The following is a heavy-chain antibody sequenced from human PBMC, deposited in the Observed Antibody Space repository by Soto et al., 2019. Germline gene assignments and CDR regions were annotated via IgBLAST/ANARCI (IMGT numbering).Heavy chain of an antibody. V-gene: IGHV4-30-2*01. Sequence: QLQLQESGSGLVKPSQTLSLTCAVSGGSISSGGYSWSWIRKPPGKGLEWIGYIDHSGSTYDNPAPKSRVTISVDRSKNQFSLKLSSVTAADTAVYYCARVPSYYDSSGHPYYYYGMDVWGQGTTVTVSS. CDR3: ARVPSYYDSSGHPYYYYGMDV. J-gene: IGHJ6*02. CDR1: GGSISSGGYS. D-gene: IGHD3-22*01. CDR2: IDHSGST.